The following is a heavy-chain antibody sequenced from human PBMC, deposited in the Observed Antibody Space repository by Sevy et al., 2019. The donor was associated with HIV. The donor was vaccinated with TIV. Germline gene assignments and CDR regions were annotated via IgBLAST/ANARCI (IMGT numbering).Heavy chain of an antibody. J-gene: IGHJ6*03. V-gene: IGHV4-59*01. CDR1: GGSISSYY. D-gene: IGHD2-15*01. CDR2: IYYSGST. Sequence: SETLSLTCTVSGGSISSYYWSWIRQTPGKGLEWIGYIYYSGSTNYNPSLKSRVTISVDTSKNQFSLKLSSVTAADTAVYYCARGGYSQDIVVVVAATPYYYYMDVWGKGTTVTVSS. CDR3: ARGGYSQDIVVVVAATPYYYYMDV.